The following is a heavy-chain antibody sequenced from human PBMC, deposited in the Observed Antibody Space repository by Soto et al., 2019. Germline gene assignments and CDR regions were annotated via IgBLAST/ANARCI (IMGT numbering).Heavy chain of an antibody. D-gene: IGHD1-26*01. CDR1: GGSISSSDYY. CDR3: ARTPTP. CDR2: IYYSGSA. V-gene: IGHV4-39*07. J-gene: IGHJ5*02. Sequence: SETLSLTCTVSGGSISSSDYYWGWIRQPPGKGLEWIGNIYYSGSASYNPSLKSRVTISVDTSKNQVSLKLSSVTAADTAVYYCARTPTPWGQGTLVTVSS.